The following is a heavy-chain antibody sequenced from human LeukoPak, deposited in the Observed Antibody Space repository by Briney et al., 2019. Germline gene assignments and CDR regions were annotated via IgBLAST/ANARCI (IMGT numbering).Heavy chain of an antibody. CDR1: GGSISRYC. CDR3: ARLGPYGDDTYYMDV. Sequence: SETLSLTCTVSGGSISRYCWSWIRQPPGKGLEWIGYMSSSGCTNYNPSLKSRVTISVDTSKNQFSLKLSSVTAADTAVYYCARLGPYGDDTYYMDVWGKGTTVTVSS. V-gene: IGHV4-4*09. J-gene: IGHJ6*03. D-gene: IGHD4-17*01. CDR2: MSSSGCT.